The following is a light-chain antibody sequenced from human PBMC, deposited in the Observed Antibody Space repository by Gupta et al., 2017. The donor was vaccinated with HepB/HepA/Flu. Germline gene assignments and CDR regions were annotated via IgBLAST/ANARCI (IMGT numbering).Light chain of an antibody. CDR1: SSDVGGYNY. V-gene: IGLV2-11*01. J-gene: IGLJ3*02. Sequence: QSALTQPRSVSGSPGQSVTISCTGTSSDVGGYNYVSWYQQHPGKAPKLMISDVSRRPSGVPDRFSCSKSGNTASLTISGLQADDEADYYCCSSAGISIFTWVFGEGTKLTVL. CDR2: DVS. CDR3: CSSAGISIFTWV.